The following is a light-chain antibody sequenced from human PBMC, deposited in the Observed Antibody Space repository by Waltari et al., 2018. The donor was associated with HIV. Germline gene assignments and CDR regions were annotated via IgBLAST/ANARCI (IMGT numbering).Light chain of an antibody. J-gene: IGKJ1*01. CDR1: QRISKY. V-gene: IGKV1-39*01. CDR3: QQSYDSLRT. CDR2: AAS. Sequence: DIQMTQSPSSVSASVGDRVTITCRASQRISKYLNWYQQKAGKAPKLLIYAASILQRGVPSRFSGSGSGTSCTLTINSLQPEDFATYYCQQSYDSLRTFGQGSKLEVK.